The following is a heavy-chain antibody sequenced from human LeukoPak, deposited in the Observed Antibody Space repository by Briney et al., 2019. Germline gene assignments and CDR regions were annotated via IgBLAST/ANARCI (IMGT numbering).Heavy chain of an antibody. J-gene: IGHJ4*02. V-gene: IGHV1-2*02. CDR2: INPNSGDT. D-gene: IGHD2-15*01. CDR1: GYTFTCYY. Sequence: GASVKVSCKASGYTFTCYYMHWVGQAPGQGGEGMGWINPNSGDTNYAQKFQATVTMTSDTSISTAFMGLSRLKSDDTAVYYCAREVVYCSRVSCPHDYWGQGTLVTVSS. CDR3: AREVVYCSRVSCPHDY.